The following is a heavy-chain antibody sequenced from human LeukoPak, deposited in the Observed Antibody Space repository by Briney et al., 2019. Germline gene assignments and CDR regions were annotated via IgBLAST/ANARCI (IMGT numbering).Heavy chain of an antibody. CDR3: ARGVLLQGRGAFDI. CDR1: GYTFSVYY. J-gene: IGHJ3*02. Sequence: ASVEVSCKASGYTFSVYYIHWLRQAPGQGLEWMGWVIPNSGGTNHAQKFQDRVTMTRDTSISTAYMELSGLTDDDTAVYYCARGVLLQGRGAFDIWGQGAMVTVSS. V-gene: IGHV1-2*02. D-gene: IGHD2-15*01. CDR2: VIPNSGGT.